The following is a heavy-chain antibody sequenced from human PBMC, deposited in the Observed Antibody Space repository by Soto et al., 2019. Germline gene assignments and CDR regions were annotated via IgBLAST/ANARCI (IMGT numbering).Heavy chain of an antibody. CDR1: GGSFSGYY. D-gene: IGHD5-12*01. J-gene: IGHJ4*02. V-gene: IGHV4-34*01. Sequence: SETLSLTCAVYGGSFSGYYWSWIRQPPGKGLEWIGEINHSGSTNYNPSLKSRVTISVDTSKNQFSLKLSSVTAADTAVYYCARDPGLGYSGYDAVYDYWGQGTLVTVSA. CDR3: ARDPGLGYSGYDAVYDY. CDR2: INHSGST.